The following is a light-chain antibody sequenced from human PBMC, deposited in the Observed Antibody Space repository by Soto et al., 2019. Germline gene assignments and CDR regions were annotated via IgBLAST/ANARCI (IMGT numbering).Light chain of an antibody. Sequence: QPVLTQPPSVSGSPGQRVTISCTGNSSNIGAPYDVHWYQQLPGTVPKLLISGNSHRPSGVPDRFSGSKSGPSASLAITGLQAEDEADYYCQSYDSSLTGWVFGGGTKLTVL. CDR3: QSYDSSLTGWV. V-gene: IGLV1-40*01. J-gene: IGLJ3*02. CDR1: SSNIGAPYD. CDR2: GNS.